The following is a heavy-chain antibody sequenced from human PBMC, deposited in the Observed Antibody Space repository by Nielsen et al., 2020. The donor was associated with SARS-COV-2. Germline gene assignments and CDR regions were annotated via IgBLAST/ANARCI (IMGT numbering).Heavy chain of an antibody. CDR2: MNPNSGNT. D-gene: IGHD3-10*01. J-gene: IGHJ5*02. CDR1: GYTFTSYV. Sequence: ASVKVSCKASGYTFTSYVINWVRQATGQGLEWMGWMNPNSGNTGYAQKFQGRVTMTRNTSISTAYMELSSLRSEDTAVYYCARGGITMGWFDPWGQGTLVTVSS. V-gene: IGHV1-8*01. CDR3: ARGGITMGWFDP.